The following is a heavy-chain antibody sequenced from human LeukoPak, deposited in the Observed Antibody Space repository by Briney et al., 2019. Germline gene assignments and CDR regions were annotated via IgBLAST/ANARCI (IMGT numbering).Heavy chain of an antibody. CDR2: IRSETHGGTT. D-gene: IGHD7-27*01. CDR1: GFTFGDYA. CDR3: ARGNWGSGKLDY. J-gene: IGHJ4*02. Sequence: PGRSLRLSCISSGFTFGDYAMSWVRQAPGKGLEWVGFIRSETHGGTTEYAASVKGRFTISRDDSKSIAYLQMNSLKIEDTAVYYCARGNWGSGKLDYWGQGILVTVSP. V-gene: IGHV3-49*04.